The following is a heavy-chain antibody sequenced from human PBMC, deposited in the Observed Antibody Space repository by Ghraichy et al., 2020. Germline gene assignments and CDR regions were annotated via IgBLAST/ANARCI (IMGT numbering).Heavy chain of an antibody. CDR2: INPSGGST. CDR3: ARDPEASVVVQAAKPEAVSDY. CDR1: GYTFTSYY. Sequence: ASVKVSCKASGYTFTSYYMHWVRQAPGQGLEWMGIINPSGGSTSYAQKFQGRVTMTRDTSMSTVYMELSSLRSEDTAVYYCARDPEASVVVQAAKPEAVSDYWVQGTLVTVSS. D-gene: IGHD2-2*01. J-gene: IGHJ4*02. V-gene: IGHV1-46*01.